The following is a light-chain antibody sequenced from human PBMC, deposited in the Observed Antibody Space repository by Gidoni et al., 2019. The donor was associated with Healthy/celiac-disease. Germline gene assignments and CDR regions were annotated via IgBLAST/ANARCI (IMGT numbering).Light chain of an antibody. CDR2: GAS. CDR3: QQYGSSPPYT. J-gene: IGKJ2*01. Sequence: DIVFTQSPGTLSLSPGERATLSCRASQSVSSSYLAWYQQKPGQAPRLLIYGASSRATGIPDRFSGSGYGTDFTLTISRLEPEDFAVYYCQQYGSSPPYTFGQGTKLEIK. CDR1: QSVSSSY. V-gene: IGKV3-20*01.